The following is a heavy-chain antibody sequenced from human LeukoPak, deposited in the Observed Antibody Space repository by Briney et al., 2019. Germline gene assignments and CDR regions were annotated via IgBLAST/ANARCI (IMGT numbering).Heavy chain of an antibody. Sequence: SETLSLTCTVSGGSINNYYWSWIRQPPGKRREWIGRITYSGSTNYNPSLKSQFTISVDTSSNQFSLKLSSVTAVDTAMYYCARSPVMYGEFGGRFDPWGQGALVTVSS. CDR2: ITYSGST. D-gene: IGHD4-17*01. V-gene: IGHV4-59*12. J-gene: IGHJ5*02. CDR3: ARSPVMYGEFGGRFDP. CDR1: GGSINNYY.